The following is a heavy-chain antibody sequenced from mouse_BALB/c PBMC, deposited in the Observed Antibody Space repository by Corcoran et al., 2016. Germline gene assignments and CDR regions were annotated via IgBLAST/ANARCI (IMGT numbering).Heavy chain of an antibody. CDR2: IYPYNDGT. Sequence: EGHLQQSGPELVKPGASVRMYCKASGYTFTRYVMHWVKQKPGQGLEWIGYIYPYNDGTKYTEKFKGKATLTSDKSSSTAYMELSSLTSEDSAVYYCAREVPGGNPFDYWGQGTTLTVSS. CDR3: AREVPGGNPFDY. D-gene: IGHD2-1*01. CDR1: GYTFTRYV. V-gene: IGHV1S136*01. J-gene: IGHJ2*01.